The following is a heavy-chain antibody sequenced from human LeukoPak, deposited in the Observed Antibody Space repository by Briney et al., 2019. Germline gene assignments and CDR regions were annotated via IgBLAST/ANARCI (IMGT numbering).Heavy chain of an antibody. CDR3: TTIYRGDSAFDI. V-gene: IGHV3-15*01. Sequence: GGSLRLSCAASGFTFSNAWMSWVRQAPGKGLEWVDRIKSKTDGGTTDYAAPVKGRFTILRDDSKNTLYLQMNSLKTEDTAVYYCTTIYRGDSAFDIWGQGTMVTVSS. J-gene: IGHJ3*02. CDR1: GFTFSNAW. D-gene: IGHD4-11*01. CDR2: IKSKTDGGTT.